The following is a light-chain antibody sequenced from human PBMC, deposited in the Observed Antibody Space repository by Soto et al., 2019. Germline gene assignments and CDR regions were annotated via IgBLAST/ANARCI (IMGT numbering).Light chain of an antibody. CDR3: SSSTSSSTLVV. J-gene: IGLJ2*01. V-gene: IGLV2-14*01. CDR1: SSDVGGYNY. CDR2: DVS. Sequence: QSALTQPASVSGSPGQSITISCTGTSSDVGGYNYVSWYQLHPGKAPKLMIYDVSNRPSGVSNRFSGSKSGNTASLTISGLQAEDEADYSCSSSTSSSTLVVFGGGTKVTVL.